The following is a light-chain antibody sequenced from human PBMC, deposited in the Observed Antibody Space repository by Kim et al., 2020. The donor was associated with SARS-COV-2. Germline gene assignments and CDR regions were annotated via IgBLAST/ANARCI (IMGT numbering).Light chain of an antibody. CDR2: SNN. CDR3: AAWDDSLDAWV. Sequence: QRVTLSCSGSSSNIGSNNVNWYHHLPGTAPKLLISSNNQRPSGVPDRFSGSKSDTSASLAISGLQSEDETDYYCAAWDDSLDAWVFGGGTQLTVL. CDR1: SSNIGSNN. J-gene: IGLJ3*02. V-gene: IGLV1-44*01.